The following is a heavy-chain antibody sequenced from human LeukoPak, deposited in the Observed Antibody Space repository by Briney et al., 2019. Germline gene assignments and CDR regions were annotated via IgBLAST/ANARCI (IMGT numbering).Heavy chain of an antibody. V-gene: IGHV4-61*02. Sequence: SETLSLTCTVSGGSISSGSYYWSWIRQPAGKGLEWIGRIYTSGSTNYNPSLKSRVTISVDTSKNQFSLKLSSVTAADTAVYYCAREVIWDWDRSLGSGLDCWGQGTLVTVSS. CDR2: IYTSGST. CDR3: AREVIWDWDRSLGSGLDC. CDR1: GGSISSGSYY. J-gene: IGHJ4*02. D-gene: IGHD3-10*01.